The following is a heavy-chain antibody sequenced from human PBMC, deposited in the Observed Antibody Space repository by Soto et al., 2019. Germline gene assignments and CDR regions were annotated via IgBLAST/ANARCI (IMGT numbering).Heavy chain of an antibody. V-gene: IGHV3-23*01. D-gene: IGHD5-18*01. CDR3: AKGRYSYGPFPLDY. CDR2: ISGSAAGT. Sequence: PGGALRLSCAASGFTFSSYAMSWVRQAPGKGLEWVSAISGSAAGTYHADSVKGRFTISRDNSKNSLYLQMNSLRAEDTVVYYCAKGRYSYGPFPLDYWGQGTLVTVSS. CDR1: GFTFSSYA. J-gene: IGHJ4*02.